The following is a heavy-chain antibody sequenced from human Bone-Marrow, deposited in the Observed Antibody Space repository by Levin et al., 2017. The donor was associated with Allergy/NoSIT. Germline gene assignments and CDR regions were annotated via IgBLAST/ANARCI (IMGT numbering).Heavy chain of an antibody. D-gene: IGHD6-19*01. V-gene: IGHV4-30-4*01. Sequence: SQTLSLTCTVSGGSISSGDYYWSWIRQPPGTGLEWIGYIYYSGSTYYNPSLKSRLTISVDTSQNQFSLKLTSVTAADTAVYYCVREARYDYGNSGWGGWFDPWGQGPLVTVSS. CDR1: GGSISSGDYY. CDR2: IYYSGST. CDR3: VREARYDYGNSGWGGWFDP. J-gene: IGHJ5*02.